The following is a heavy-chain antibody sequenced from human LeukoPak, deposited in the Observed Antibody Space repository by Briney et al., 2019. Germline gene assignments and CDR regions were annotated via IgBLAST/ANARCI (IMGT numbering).Heavy chain of an antibody. CDR1: GGSISSSSYY. J-gene: IGHJ3*02. V-gene: IGHV4-39*07. CDR2: IYYSGST. D-gene: IGHD2-2*01. CDR3: ARRAARGSSTSPSDAFDI. Sequence: SETLSLTCTVSGGSISSSSYYWGWIRQPPGKGLEWIGSIYYSGSTNYNPFLKCRVTISVDTSKNQFSLKLSSVTAADTAVYYCARRAARGSSTSPSDAFDIWGQGTMVTVSS.